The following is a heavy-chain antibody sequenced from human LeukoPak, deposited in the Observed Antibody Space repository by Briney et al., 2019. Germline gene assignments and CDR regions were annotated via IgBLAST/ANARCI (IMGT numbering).Heavy chain of an antibody. V-gene: IGHV4-34*01. D-gene: IGHD3-3*01. Sequence: SETLSLTCAVYGGSFSGYYWSWIRQPPGKGLEWIGEINHSGSTNYNPSLKSRVTISVDTSKNQFSLKLSSVTAADTAVYYCARDVLITIFGVAIGHDAFDIWGQGTMVTVSS. CDR2: INHSGST. CDR1: GGSFSGYY. CDR3: ARDVLITIFGVAIGHDAFDI. J-gene: IGHJ3*02.